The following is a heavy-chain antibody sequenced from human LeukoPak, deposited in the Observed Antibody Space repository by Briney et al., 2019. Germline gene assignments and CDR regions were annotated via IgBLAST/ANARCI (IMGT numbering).Heavy chain of an antibody. J-gene: IGHJ4*02. Sequence: GGSLRLSCAASGFTFSDYRMSWVRQAPGKGLEWVANIRQDGSERYYVDSVKGRFTISRDNAKNSLYLQMNSLRAEDTAVYYCARDLGYCTSTSCLHHFDYWGQGTLVTVSS. D-gene: IGHD2-2*01. V-gene: IGHV3-7*01. CDR3: ARDLGYCTSTSCLHHFDY. CDR1: GFTFSDYR. CDR2: IRQDGSER.